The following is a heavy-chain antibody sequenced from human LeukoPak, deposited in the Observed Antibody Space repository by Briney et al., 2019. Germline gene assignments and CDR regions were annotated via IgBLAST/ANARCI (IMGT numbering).Heavy chain of an antibody. D-gene: IGHD3-16*01. CDR1: GGSISSGDFY. CDR2: IYYSGST. V-gene: IGHV4-31*03. J-gene: IGHJ3*02. Sequence: SETLSLTCTVSGGSISSGDFYWSWIRQHPGKGLEWIGYIYYSGSTYYNPSLKSRVAISVDTSKNQFSLKLSSVTAAHTAVYYCAREWGSNDAFDIWGQGTMVTVSS. CDR3: AREWGSNDAFDI.